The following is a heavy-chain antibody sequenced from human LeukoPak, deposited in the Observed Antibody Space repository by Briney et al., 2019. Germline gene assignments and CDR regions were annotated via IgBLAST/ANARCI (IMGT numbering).Heavy chain of an antibody. D-gene: IGHD6-13*01. CDR2: ISGSGGST. CDR3: AKNSASSSWYRSFDY. V-gene: IGHV3-23*01. J-gene: IGHJ4*02. Sequence: GRSLRLSCAASGFTFSSYAMSWVRQAPGKGLEWVSAISGSGGSTYYADSVKGRFTISRDNSKNTLYLQMNSLRAEDTAVYYCAKNSASSSWYRSFDYWGQGTLVTVSS. CDR1: GFTFSSYA.